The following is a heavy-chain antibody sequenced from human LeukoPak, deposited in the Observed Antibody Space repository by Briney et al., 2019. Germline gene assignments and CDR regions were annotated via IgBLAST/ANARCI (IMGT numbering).Heavy chain of an antibody. J-gene: IGHJ5*02. CDR2: IYYSGTT. Sequence: PSETLSLTCTISGASIDSYYWSWIRQPPGKGLEWIGYIYYSGTTNYNPSLKSRVTISVDTSKNQFSLKLSSVTAADTAVYYCASQLVATSAWFDPWGQGTLVTVSS. CDR1: GASIDSYY. D-gene: IGHD5-12*01. CDR3: ASQLVATSAWFDP. V-gene: IGHV4-59*12.